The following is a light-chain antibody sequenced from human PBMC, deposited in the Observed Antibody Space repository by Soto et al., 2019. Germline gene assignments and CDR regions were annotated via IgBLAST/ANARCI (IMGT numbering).Light chain of an antibody. J-gene: IGLJ1*01. V-gene: IGLV2-14*01. CDR2: EVS. CDR1: SSDVGDYNY. CDR3: SSYTSSSTPYV. Sequence: QSALTQPAPVSGSPGQSITISCTGTSSDVGDYNYVSWYQQHPGKAPKVMIYEVSNRPSGVSNRFSGSKSGNTASLTISGLQAGDEADYYCSSYTSSSTPYVFGPGTKVTVL.